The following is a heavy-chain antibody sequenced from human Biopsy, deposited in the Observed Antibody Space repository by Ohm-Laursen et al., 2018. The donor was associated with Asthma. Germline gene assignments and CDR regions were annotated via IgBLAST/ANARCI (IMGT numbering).Heavy chain of an antibody. CDR3: ARAVDYSHYYGIDV. CDR1: GYTFNSAG. J-gene: IGHJ6*02. D-gene: IGHD3-10*01. Sequence: ASVKVSCKTSGYTFNSAGITRVRQAPGQGLEWMGWISVYNGNTKVAQKLQDRVTVITDTSTSTAYMELRSLRSDDTAVYFCARAVDYSHYYGIDVWGQGTTVTVS. V-gene: IGHV1-18*01. CDR2: ISVYNGNT.